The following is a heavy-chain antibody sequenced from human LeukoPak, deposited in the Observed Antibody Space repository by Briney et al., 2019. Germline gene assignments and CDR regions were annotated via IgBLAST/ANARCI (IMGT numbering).Heavy chain of an antibody. CDR3: ARDRGYSSSWYGGLWFDP. Sequence: GGSLRLSCAASGFTFSSYWMSWVRQAPGKGLEWVAVIWYDGSNKYYADSVKGRFTISRDNSKNTLYLQMNSLRAEDTAVYYCARDRGYSSSWYGGLWFDPWGQGTLVTVSS. J-gene: IGHJ5*02. D-gene: IGHD6-13*01. V-gene: IGHV3-33*08. CDR1: GFTFSSYW. CDR2: IWYDGSNK.